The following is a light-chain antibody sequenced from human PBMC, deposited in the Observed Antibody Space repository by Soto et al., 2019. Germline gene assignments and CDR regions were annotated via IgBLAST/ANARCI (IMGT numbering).Light chain of an antibody. CDR1: QSVSRSY. Sequence: EIVLTQSPGTLSLSPGERATLSCRASQSVSRSYLAWYQQKPGQAPRLLIYGASSRATGIPDRFSGSGSGTDFTLTIIRLETEDFAVYYCQQYGSSPPWTFGQGTKVEIK. V-gene: IGKV3-20*01. CDR3: QQYGSSPPWT. CDR2: GAS. J-gene: IGKJ1*01.